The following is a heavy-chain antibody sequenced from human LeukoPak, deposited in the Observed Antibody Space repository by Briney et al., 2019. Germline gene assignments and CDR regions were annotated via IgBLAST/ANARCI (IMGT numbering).Heavy chain of an antibody. V-gene: IGHV4-34*01. CDR1: GGSFSGYY. CDR2: INHSGST. D-gene: IGHD2-2*01. CDR3: ARVVVPDSWPFGFGYFDY. Sequence: SETLSLTCAVYGGSFSGYYWSWIRQPPGKGLEWIGEINHSGSTNYNPSLKGRVTISVDTSKNQFSLELSSVTAADTAVYYCARVVVPDSWPFGFGYFDYWGQGTLVTVSS. J-gene: IGHJ4*02.